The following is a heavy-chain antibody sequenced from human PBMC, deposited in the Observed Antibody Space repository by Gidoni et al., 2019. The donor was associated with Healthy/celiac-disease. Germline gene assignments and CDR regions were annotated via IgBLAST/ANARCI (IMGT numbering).Heavy chain of an antibody. D-gene: IGHD3-10*01. CDR2: INSDGSST. Sequence: EVQLVESGGGLVKPGGSLGLSCAASGFTFSSYWMHWVRQAPGKGRVWFSRINSDGSSTSYADSVKGRFTISRDNAKNTLYLQMNSLRAEDTAVYYCARAGSGSSEYYFDYWGQGTLVTVSS. J-gene: IGHJ4*02. V-gene: IGHV3-74*01. CDR1: GFTFSSYW. CDR3: ARAGSGSSEYYFDY.